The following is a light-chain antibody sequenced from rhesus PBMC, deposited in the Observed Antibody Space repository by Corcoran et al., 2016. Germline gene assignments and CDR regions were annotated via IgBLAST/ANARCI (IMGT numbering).Light chain of an antibody. CDR2: YAN. CDR3: QQGYSTPYS. V-gene: IGKV1-32*03. CDR1: QGISSY. Sequence: DIQMSQSPSSLSASVGDRVTITCRASQGISSYLNWYQQKPGKAPKLLIYYANSLASGVPSMFSGSGSGTDYTLTISSLQPEDFATYYCQQGYSTPYSFGQRTKVEIK. J-gene: IGKJ2*01.